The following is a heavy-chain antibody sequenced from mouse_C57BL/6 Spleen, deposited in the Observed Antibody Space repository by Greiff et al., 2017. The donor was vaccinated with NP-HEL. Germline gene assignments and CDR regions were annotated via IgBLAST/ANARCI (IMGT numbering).Heavy chain of an antibody. CDR1: GYSITSGYY. CDR3: ARGRTYYSNGGFAY. V-gene: IGHV3-6*01. D-gene: IGHD2-5*01. Sequence: EVQLVESGPGLVKPSQSLSLTCSVTGYSITSGYYWNWIRQFPGNKLEWMGYISYDGSNNYNPSLKNRISITRDTSKNQFFLKLNSVTTEDTATYYCARGRTYYSNGGFAYWGQGTLVTVSA. J-gene: IGHJ3*01. CDR2: ISYDGSN.